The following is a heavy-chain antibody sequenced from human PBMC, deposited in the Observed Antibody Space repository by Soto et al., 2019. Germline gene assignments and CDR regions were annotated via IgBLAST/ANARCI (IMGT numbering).Heavy chain of an antibody. CDR1: GFSIINHA. J-gene: IGHJ5*02. Sequence: GGSLRLSCVVSGFSIINHAMTWVRQAPGEGLEWVAVISGGGQATHYVDSVKGRFTISRDNSKNMVFLQMNSLRIEDTALYFCAKVGVATDGDYLWGQGTVVTVSS. V-gene: IGHV3-23*01. CDR2: ISGGGQAT. D-gene: IGHD3-3*01. CDR3: AKVGVATDGDYL.